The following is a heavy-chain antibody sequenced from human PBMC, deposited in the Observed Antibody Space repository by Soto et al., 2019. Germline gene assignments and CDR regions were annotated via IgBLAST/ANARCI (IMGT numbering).Heavy chain of an antibody. CDR3: ARALGYSGYAGMDV. D-gene: IGHD5-12*01. CDR2: ISPDNGNT. CDR1: GYTFTIYG. J-gene: IGHJ6*02. Sequence: QVQLVQSGGEVKKPGASVKVSCKASGYTFTIYGINWVRQAPGQGLEWMGWISPDNGNTNYAQKLQGRVTMTTDTSTSTAYMELRSLSSDDTDVYYCARALGYSGYAGMDVWGQGTTVTVSS. V-gene: IGHV1-18*01.